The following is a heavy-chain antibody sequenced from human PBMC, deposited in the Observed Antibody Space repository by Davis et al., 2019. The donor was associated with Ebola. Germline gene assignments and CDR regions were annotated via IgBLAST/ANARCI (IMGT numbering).Heavy chain of an antibody. CDR1: GFTFRNYW. D-gene: IGHD1-1*01. CDR3: ESETRLGY. V-gene: IGHV3-74*01. J-gene: IGHJ4*02. Sequence: GESLKISCAASGFTFRNYWMHWVRQAPGKGLVWVSRINSDGSTTNYADSVKGRFTISRDNAKNTRYLQMNSLSAEDTAVYYCESETRLGYWGQGTLVTVSS. CDR2: INSDGSTT.